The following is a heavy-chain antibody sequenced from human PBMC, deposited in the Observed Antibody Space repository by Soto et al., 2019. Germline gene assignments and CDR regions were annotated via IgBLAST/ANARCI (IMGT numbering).Heavy chain of an antibody. V-gene: IGHV3-23*01. Sequence: GGSLRLSCAASGFTFSSYAMSWVRQAPGKGLEWVSAISGSGGSTYYADSVKGRFTISRDNSKNTLYLQMNSLRAEDTAVYYCAKDQRITMIVVVIYFDYWGQGTLVTVSS. J-gene: IGHJ4*02. CDR3: AKDQRITMIVVVIYFDY. CDR1: GFTFSSYA. CDR2: ISGSGGST. D-gene: IGHD3-22*01.